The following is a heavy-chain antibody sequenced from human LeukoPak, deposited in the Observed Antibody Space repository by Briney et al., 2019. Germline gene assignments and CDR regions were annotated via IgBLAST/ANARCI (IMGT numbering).Heavy chain of an antibody. CDR2: ISAYNGNT. J-gene: IGHJ4*02. D-gene: IGHD2-2*01. V-gene: IGHV1-18*01. Sequence: ASVKVSCKASGYTFTSYGISWVRQAPGQGLEWMGWISAYNGNTNYAQKPQGRVTMTTDTSTSTAYMEPRSLRSDDTAVYYCARVIRGIVVVPAAMFDYWGQGTLVTVSS. CDR1: GYTFTSYG. CDR3: ARVIRGIVVVPAAMFDY.